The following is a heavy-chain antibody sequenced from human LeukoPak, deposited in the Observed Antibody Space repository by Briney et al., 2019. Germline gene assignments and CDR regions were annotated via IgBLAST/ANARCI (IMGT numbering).Heavy chain of an antibody. J-gene: IGHJ4*02. CDR1: GGTFTNYA. CDR2: IISVFGTT. CDR3: ARGVRNSGSYYVDY. D-gene: IGHD1-26*01. V-gene: IGHV1-69*13. Sequence: SVKVSCKASGGTFTNYAFTWVRQAPGQGLEWMGGIISVFGTTNYAQKFQGRVTITADESTTTAYMELRSLRSEDTAVYYCARGVRNSGSYYVDYWGQGTPVTVS.